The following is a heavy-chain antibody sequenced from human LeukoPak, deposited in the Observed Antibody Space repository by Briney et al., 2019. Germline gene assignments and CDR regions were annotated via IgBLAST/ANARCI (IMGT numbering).Heavy chain of an antibody. V-gene: IGHV3-23*01. CDR1: GFTFSNYA. CDR2: MSESGSST. D-gene: IGHD2-21*02. CDR3: ARAPWAYCGGDCPSSWFDP. Sequence: GGSLRLSCAASGFTFSNYAMSWVRQAPGKGLEWVAAMSESGSSTWYADSVKGRLTISRDNSKNTLFLQMNSLSAEDTAVYYCARAPWAYCGGDCPSSWFDPWGQGTLVTVSS. J-gene: IGHJ5*02.